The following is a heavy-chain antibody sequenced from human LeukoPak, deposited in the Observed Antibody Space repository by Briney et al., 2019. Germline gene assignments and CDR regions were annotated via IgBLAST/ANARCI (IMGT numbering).Heavy chain of an antibody. J-gene: IGHJ6*02. D-gene: IGHD4-17*01. CDR1: GFTFSDYA. CDR3: ARDLPTNPYDYGDYVNGMDV. CDR2: LSGSGAGT. Sequence: GGSLRLSCAASGFTFSDYALGWVRQAPGRGLEWVATLSGSGAGTYYSDSVQGRFTISRDNSKNTLYLQMGSLRAEDMAVYYCARDLPTNPYDYGDYVNGMDVWGQGTTVTVSS. V-gene: IGHV3-23*01.